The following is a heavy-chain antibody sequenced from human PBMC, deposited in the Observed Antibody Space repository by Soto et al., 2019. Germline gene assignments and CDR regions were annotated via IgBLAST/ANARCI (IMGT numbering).Heavy chain of an antibody. J-gene: IGHJ4*02. CDR2: ISSSGSTI. CDR3: AKAPVNYYDSSGSGADY. Sequence: GGSLRLSCAASGFTFSDYYMSLIRQAPGKGLEWVSYISSSGSTIYYADSVKGRFTISSDNAKNSLYLQMNSLRAEDTAVYYCAKAPVNYYDSSGSGADYWGQGTLVTVSS. D-gene: IGHD3-22*01. CDR1: GFTFSDYY. V-gene: IGHV3-11*01.